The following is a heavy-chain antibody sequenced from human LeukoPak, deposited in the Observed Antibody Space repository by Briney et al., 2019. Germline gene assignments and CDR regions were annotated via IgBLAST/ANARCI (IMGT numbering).Heavy chain of an antibody. D-gene: IGHD3-3*01. J-gene: IGHJ6*03. Sequence: PGGSLRLSCAASGFTFSSYAMSWVRQAPGKGLEWVSAISGSGGSTYYADSVKGRFTISRDNSKNTLYLQMNSLRAEDTAVYYCAKSLGDFWSGIYYYYMDVWGKGTTVTVSS. CDR2: ISGSGGST. V-gene: IGHV3-23*01. CDR1: GFTFSSYA. CDR3: AKSLGDFWSGIYYYYMDV.